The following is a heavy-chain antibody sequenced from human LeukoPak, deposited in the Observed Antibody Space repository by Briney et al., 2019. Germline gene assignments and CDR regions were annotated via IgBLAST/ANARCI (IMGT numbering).Heavy chain of an antibody. CDR2: IYYSGST. CDR1: GGSITNYY. V-gene: IGHV4-59*01. CDR3: AGAYYDSSGYYLVH. J-gene: IGHJ4*02. D-gene: IGHD3-22*01. Sequence: PSETLSLTCTVSGGSITNYYWSWIRQPPGKGLEWIGYIYYSGSTNYNPPLKSRVTISVDTSKTQFSLKLSSVTAADTAVYYCAGAYYDSSGYYLVHWGQGTLVTVSS.